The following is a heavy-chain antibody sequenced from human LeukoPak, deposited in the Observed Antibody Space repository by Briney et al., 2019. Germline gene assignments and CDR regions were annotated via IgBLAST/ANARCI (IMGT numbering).Heavy chain of an antibody. V-gene: IGHV4-30-4*01. CDR2: IYYSGST. J-gene: IGHJ4*02. Sequence: SQTLSLTCTVSGGSISSGDYYWSWIRQPPGKGLGWIGYIYYSGSTYYNPSLKSRVTISVDTSKNQFSLKLSSVTAADTAVQYWARGPQDYWGQGTLVTVSS. CDR3: ARGPQDY. CDR1: GGSISSGDYY.